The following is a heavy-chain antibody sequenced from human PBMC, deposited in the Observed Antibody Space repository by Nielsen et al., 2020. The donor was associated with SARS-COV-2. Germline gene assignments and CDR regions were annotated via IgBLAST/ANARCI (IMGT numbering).Heavy chain of an antibody. J-gene: IGHJ6*02. Sequence: ASVKVSCKASGYTFTSYDINWVRQATGQGLEWMGWMNPNSGNTGYAQKFQGRVTMTRNTSISTAYMELSSLRSEDTAVYYCARGRDTYSSSWYVGDGMDVWGQGTTVTVSS. CDR2: MNPNSGNT. D-gene: IGHD6-13*01. CDR3: ARGRDTYSSSWYVGDGMDV. V-gene: IGHV1-8*01. CDR1: GYTFTSYD.